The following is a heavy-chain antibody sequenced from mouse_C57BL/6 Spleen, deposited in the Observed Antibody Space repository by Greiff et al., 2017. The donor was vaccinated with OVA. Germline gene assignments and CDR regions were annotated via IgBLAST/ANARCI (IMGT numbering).Heavy chain of an antibody. J-gene: IGHJ2*01. V-gene: IGHV7-3*01. CDR3: ARLDGYPDD. Sequence: EVMLVESGAGLVQPGGSLSLSCAASGFTFTDYYMSWVRQPPGKALEWLGFIRNKANGYTTEYSASVKGRFTISRDNSQSILYLQMNALRAEDSATYYCARLDGYPDDWGQGTTLTVSS. CDR2: IRNKANGYTT. D-gene: IGHD2-3*01. CDR1: GFTFTDYY.